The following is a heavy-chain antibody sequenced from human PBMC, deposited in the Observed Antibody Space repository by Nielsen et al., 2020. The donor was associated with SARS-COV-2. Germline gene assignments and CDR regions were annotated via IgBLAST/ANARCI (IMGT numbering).Heavy chain of an antibody. CDR3: ARGRWELHY. J-gene: IGHJ4*02. Sequence: SETLSLTCAVYGGPFSGYYWSWIRQPPGKGLEWIGEINHSGSTNYNPSLKSRVTISVDTSKNQFSLKLSSVTAADTAVYYCARGRWELHYWGQGTLVTVSS. V-gene: IGHV4-34*01. CDR2: INHSGST. D-gene: IGHD1-26*01. CDR1: GGPFSGYY.